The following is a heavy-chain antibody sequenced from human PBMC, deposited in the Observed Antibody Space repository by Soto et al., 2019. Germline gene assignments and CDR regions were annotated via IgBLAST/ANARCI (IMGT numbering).Heavy chain of an antibody. D-gene: IGHD6-19*01. CDR3: ARYYRGSGRYFFDY. J-gene: IGHJ4*02. Sequence: EVRLVESGGGLVQPGGSLRLSCVASGFTFISSFMGWIRQAPGKGLEWVANINQDGGVTYYVDSVEGRFTISRDNTKDSLYLQINSLRGEDTAIYYCARYYRGSGRYFFDYWGQGTLVTVSS. CDR2: INQDGGVT. CDR1: GFTFISSF. V-gene: IGHV3-7*03.